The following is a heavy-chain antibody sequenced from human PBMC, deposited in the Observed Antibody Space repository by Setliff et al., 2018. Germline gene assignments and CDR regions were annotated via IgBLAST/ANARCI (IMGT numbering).Heavy chain of an antibody. CDR2: INSGGSKV. CDR1: GFTFRSYE. CDR3: ARSPANGGHDAFDV. V-gene: IGHV3-48*03. Sequence: GSLRLSCAASGFTFRSYEMNWVRQTPGKGLEWVSYINSGGSKVYYVDSVKGRFTISRDNAQNSLYLQMDSLRAEDTAVYYCARSPANGGHDAFDVWGQGTXXTVSS. D-gene: IGHD6-25*01. J-gene: IGHJ3*01.